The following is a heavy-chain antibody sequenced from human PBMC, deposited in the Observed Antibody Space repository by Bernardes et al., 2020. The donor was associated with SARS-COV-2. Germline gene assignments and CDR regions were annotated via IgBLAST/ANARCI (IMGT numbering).Heavy chain of an antibody. Sequence: GGSLRLSCAASGFTFSSYAMSWFRQTPGKGLEWFSAINSAGTTYYADSVKGRFTAARDNSKNTLYLQMNSLRAEDTALYYCAKRSYYYDSSDYSEFYYFDYWGQGTLVTVSS. V-gene: IGHV3-23*01. CDR1: GFTFSSYA. J-gene: IGHJ4*02. CDR2: INSAGTT. D-gene: IGHD3-22*01. CDR3: AKRSYYYDSSDYSEFYYFDY.